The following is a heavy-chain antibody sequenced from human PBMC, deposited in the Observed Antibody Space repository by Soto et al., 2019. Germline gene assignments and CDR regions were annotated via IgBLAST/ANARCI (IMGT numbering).Heavy chain of an antibody. CDR1: GFTFSSYG. V-gene: IGHV3-30*18. CDR3: AKDAVAVGATKDYYGMDV. Sequence: PGGSLRLSCAASGFTFSSYGMHWVRQAPGKGLEWVAVISYDGSNKYYADSVKGRFTISRDNSKNTLYLQMNSLRAEDTAVYYCAKDAVAVGATKDYYGMDVWGQGTTVTVSS. CDR2: ISYDGSNK. D-gene: IGHD1-26*01. J-gene: IGHJ6*02.